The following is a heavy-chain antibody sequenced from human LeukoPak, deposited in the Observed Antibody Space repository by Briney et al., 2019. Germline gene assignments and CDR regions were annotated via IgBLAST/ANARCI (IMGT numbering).Heavy chain of an antibody. D-gene: IGHD2-15*01. Sequence: GGSLRLSCAASGFTFSSYSMNWVRQAPGKGLEWVSYISSSGSTIYYADSVKGRFTISRDNAKNSLYLQMNSLRAEDTAVYYCAREVVVAATPPAWFDPWGQGTLVTVSS. V-gene: IGHV3-48*04. CDR3: AREVVVAATPPAWFDP. J-gene: IGHJ5*02. CDR1: GFTFSSYS. CDR2: ISSSGSTI.